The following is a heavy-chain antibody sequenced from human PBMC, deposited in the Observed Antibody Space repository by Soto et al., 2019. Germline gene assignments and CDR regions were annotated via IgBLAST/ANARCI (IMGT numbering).Heavy chain of an antibody. D-gene: IGHD1-7*01. CDR1: GFTFSNYA. CDR3: AKDISSWNSAPGH. V-gene: IGHV3-23*01. Sequence: PGGSLRLSCAASGFTFSNYAMNWVRQAPGKGLEWVSGLSGSGATTYYADSVKGRFTISRDNSKNTLYLQMNGLRAEDTAIYFCAKDISSWNSAPGHWGQGTLVTVSS. J-gene: IGHJ1*01. CDR2: LSGSGATT.